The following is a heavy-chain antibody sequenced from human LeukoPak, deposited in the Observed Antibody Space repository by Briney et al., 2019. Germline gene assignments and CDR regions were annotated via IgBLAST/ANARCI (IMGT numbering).Heavy chain of an antibody. CDR3: ARDRGRQQFDY. Sequence: GGSLRLSCATSGFTFSGYSMNWVRQAPGKGLEWISYISSSSINIHYGDSVRGRFSISRDNAKNSLYLELNSLRAEDTGVYFCARDRGRQQFDYWGQGTLVTVSS. V-gene: IGHV3-48*04. D-gene: IGHD3-10*01. J-gene: IGHJ4*01. CDR1: GFTFSGYS. CDR2: ISSSSINI.